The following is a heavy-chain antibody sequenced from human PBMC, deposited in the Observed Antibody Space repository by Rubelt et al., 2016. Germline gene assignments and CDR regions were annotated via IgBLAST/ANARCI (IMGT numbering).Heavy chain of an antibody. CDR3: ARGRFLEWLPPDY. CDR1: GGSISSSSYY. J-gene: IGHJ4*02. CDR2: IYYSGST. V-gene: IGHV4-39*01. Sequence: LQLQESGPGLVKPSETLSLTCTVSGGSISSSSYYWGWIRQPPGKGLEWIGSIYYSGSTYYNPSLKSRVTISVATSKNQFSLKLSSVTAADTAVYYCARGRFLEWLPPDYWGQGTLVTVSS. D-gene: IGHD3-3*01.